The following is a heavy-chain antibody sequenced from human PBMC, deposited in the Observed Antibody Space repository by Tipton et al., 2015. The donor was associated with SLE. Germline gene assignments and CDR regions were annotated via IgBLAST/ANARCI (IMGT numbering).Heavy chain of an antibody. J-gene: IGHJ5*02. CDR1: GDSITSYY. Sequence: LRLSCTVSGDSITSYYWNWIRQPPGKGLEWIGYIYYNGHTNYSPSLKSRVTLSVDTSKNQFSLTLSSVTAADTAVYYCARGMIAIRFARGSGNWFDPWGQGALVTVSS. CDR3: ARGMIAIRFARGSGNWFDP. CDR2: IYYNGHT. V-gene: IGHV4-59*01. D-gene: IGHD2-21*01.